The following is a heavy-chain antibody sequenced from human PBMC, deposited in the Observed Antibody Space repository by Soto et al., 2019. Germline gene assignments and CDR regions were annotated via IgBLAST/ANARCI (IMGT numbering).Heavy chain of an antibody. CDR1: GFTLNRFS. J-gene: IGHJ4*02. CDR3: ARVGPSDSSGCHPIPY. CDR2: ISYDGTNQ. Sequence: QVQLVESGGGVVQPGRSLRLSCAASGFTLNRFSIHWVRQTPGKGLEWVAVISYDGTNQYYADSVKGRFTISRDISNNTLFLQMNSLRAEDTALYYCARVGPSDSSGCHPIPYWGQGTLVTVSS. D-gene: IGHD3-22*01. V-gene: IGHV3-30-3*01.